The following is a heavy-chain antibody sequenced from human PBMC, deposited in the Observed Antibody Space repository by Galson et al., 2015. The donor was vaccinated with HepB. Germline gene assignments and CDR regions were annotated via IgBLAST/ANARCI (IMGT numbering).Heavy chain of an antibody. Sequence: SLRLSCAASGFTFSDYYMTWIRQAPGKGLEWVSYISGGDTYTNYADSLKGRFTISRDNAKSSLYLQMNSLSAEDTAVYYCARVKTVAGPTDYWGQGTLVAVSS. V-gene: IGHV3-11*06. J-gene: IGHJ4*02. CDR3: ARVKTVAGPTDY. CDR2: ISGGDTYT. D-gene: IGHD6-19*01. CDR1: GFTFSDYY.